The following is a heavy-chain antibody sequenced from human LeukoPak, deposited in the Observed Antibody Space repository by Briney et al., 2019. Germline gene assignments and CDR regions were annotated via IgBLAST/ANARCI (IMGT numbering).Heavy chain of an antibody. Sequence: GGPLRLSCAASGFTFSTYWIHWVRQAPGKGLVWVSRINSDGSSTNYADSVKGRFTISRDNAKNMLYLRMNSLRAEDTAVYYCARWPVEWKGMDVWGQGTTVTVSS. CDR2: INSDGSST. CDR1: GFTFSTYW. D-gene: IGHD1-1*01. V-gene: IGHV3-74*01. CDR3: ARWPVEWKGMDV. J-gene: IGHJ6*02.